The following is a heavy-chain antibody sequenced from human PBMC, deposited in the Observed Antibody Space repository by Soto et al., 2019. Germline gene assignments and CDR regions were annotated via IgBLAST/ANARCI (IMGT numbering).Heavy chain of an antibody. V-gene: IGHV4-31*03. J-gene: IGHJ4*02. Sequence: PSETLSLTCTVSGGSISSGGYYWSWIRQHPGKGLEWIGYIYNSGSTYYNSSLKSRVTISVDTSKNQLSLKLSSVTAADTAVYYCARERRGKPHNFDYWGQGTRVTVAS. CDR1: GGSISSGGYY. CDR3: ARERRGKPHNFDY. CDR2: IYNSGST.